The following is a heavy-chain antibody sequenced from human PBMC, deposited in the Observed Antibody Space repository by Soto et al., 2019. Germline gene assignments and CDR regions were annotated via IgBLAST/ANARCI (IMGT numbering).Heavy chain of an antibody. Sequence: QVQLVESGGGVVQPGRSLRLSCAASGFTFSFYGMHWVRQAPGKGLEWVAGISYDGSNKYYADSVKGRSTISRDNSKNTLYLQMNSLRAEDTAVYYCAKDIRTYYTSGYYYSMDGWGQGTTVTVSS. CDR3: AKDIRTYYTSGYYYSMDG. D-gene: IGHD3-10*01. CDR1: GFTFSFYG. V-gene: IGHV3-30*18. CDR2: ISYDGSNK. J-gene: IGHJ6*02.